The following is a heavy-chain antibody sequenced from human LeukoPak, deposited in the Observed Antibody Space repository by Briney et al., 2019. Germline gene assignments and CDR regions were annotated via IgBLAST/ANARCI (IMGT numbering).Heavy chain of an antibody. D-gene: IGHD3-22*01. V-gene: IGHV4-39*01. Sequence: PSETLSLTCTVSGDSISTSSFYWVWIRQPPGKGLEWLGSIYYSGITHYNPSLKSRVTISVDTSKNQFSLHLYPLTAADTAVFYCARSYYYDYRQIDYWGQGTLVTVSS. CDR1: GDSISTSSFY. CDR2: IYYSGIT. CDR3: ARSYYYDYRQIDY. J-gene: IGHJ4*02.